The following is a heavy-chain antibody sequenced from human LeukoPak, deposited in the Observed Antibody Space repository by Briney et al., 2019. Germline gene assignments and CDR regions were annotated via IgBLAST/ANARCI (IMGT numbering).Heavy chain of an antibody. V-gene: IGHV4-39*07. CDR1: GGSISSSSYY. J-gene: IGHJ4*02. CDR2: IYYSGST. CDR3: ARVPLLSTVPSLFDY. Sequence: PSETLSLTCTVSGGSISSSSYYWGWIRQPPGKGLEWIGSIYYSGSTYYNPSLKSRVTISVDTSKNQFSLKLSSVTAADTAVYYCARVPLLSTVPSLFDYWGQGTLVTVSS. D-gene: IGHD4-17*01.